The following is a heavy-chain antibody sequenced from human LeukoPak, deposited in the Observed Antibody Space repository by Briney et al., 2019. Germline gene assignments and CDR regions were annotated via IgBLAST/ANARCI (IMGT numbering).Heavy chain of an antibody. CDR2: INRSGST. J-gene: IGHJ4*02. CDR1: GGTFSGYY. V-gene: IGHV4-34*08. D-gene: IGHD2-15*01. Sequence: PSETLSLTCAVSGGTFSGYYWSWVRQPPGKGLEWIGEINRSGSTSYNPSLKRRVSISPDTSKNQFSLRLSSVTAADTAVYYCAEAGSSQIPDYWGQGALVTVSS. CDR3: AEAGSSQIPDY.